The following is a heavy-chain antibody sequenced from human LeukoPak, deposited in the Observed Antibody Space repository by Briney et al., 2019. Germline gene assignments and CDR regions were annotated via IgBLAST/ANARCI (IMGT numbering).Heavy chain of an antibody. CDR3: ARNSRDGDNWEYHYFDY. V-gene: IGHV4-59*08. J-gene: IGHJ4*02. D-gene: IGHD5-24*01. Sequence: SETLSLTCTVSGGSISRFYWSWIRQPPGKALEWIGFVYYSGSTNYSPSLRSRVTMSVDTSKNQFSLKLNSVTAADTAVYYCARNSRDGDNWEYHYFDYWGQGTLVTVSS. CDR2: VYYSGST. CDR1: GGSISRFY.